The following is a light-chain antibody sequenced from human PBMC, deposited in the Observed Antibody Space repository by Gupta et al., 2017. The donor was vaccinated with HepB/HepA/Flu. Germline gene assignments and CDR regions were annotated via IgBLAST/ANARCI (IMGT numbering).Light chain of an antibody. CDR2: EVN. CDR3: SSYAGSNNYV. V-gene: IGLV2-8*01. J-gene: IGLJ1*01. Sequence: QSAPTQTPSASGSPAESDTISCTVTSSDVGGYNYVSWYHPHPGKAPTLMNYEVNKRPSGVPDCFSGSKSGNTASLTVSGLQAEDEADYYSSSYAGSNNYVFGTGTKVTVL. CDR1: SSDVGGYNY.